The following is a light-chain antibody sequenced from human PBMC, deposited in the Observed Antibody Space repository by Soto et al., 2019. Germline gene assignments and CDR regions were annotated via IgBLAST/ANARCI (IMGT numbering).Light chain of an antibody. V-gene: IGKV1-39*01. CDR2: AAS. Sequence: DLQMTQSPSSLSASGGERVTITCRASQSISSYLNWYQQKPGEAPKLLIYAASSLQSGVPSRFSGSRSGTDFALTISSLQPKDFATYYCQQSYSTSWTFGQGTKVDIK. CDR3: QQSYSTSWT. J-gene: IGKJ1*01. CDR1: QSISSY.